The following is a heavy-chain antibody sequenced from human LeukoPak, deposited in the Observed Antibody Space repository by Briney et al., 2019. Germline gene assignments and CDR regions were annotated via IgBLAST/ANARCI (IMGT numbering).Heavy chain of an antibody. CDR1: GCSISSGGYS. J-gene: IGHJ3*02. D-gene: IGHD3-22*01. Sequence: SETLSLTCAVSGCSISSGGYSWSWIRQPPGKGLEWIGYIYHSGSTYYNPSLKSRVTISVDRSKNQFSLKLSSVTAADTAVYYCVYGSGYYYGAFDIWGQGTMVTVSS. CDR2: IYHSGST. CDR3: VYGSGYYYGAFDI. V-gene: IGHV4-30-2*01.